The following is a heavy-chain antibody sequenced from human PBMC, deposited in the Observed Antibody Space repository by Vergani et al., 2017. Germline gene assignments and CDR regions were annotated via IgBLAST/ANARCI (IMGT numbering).Heavy chain of an antibody. D-gene: IGHD3-3*01. CDR1: GGSISSGSYY. CDR3: ARALYYDFWSGYDDYYYYYMDV. Sequence: QVQLQESGPGLVKPSQTLSLTCTVSGGSISSGSYYWSWIRQPAGKGLEWIGRIYTSGSTNYNPSLKSRGTISVDTSKNQFSLKLSSVTAADTAVYYCARALYYDFWSGYDDYYYYYMDVWGKGTTVTVYS. CDR2: IYTSGST. J-gene: IGHJ6*03. V-gene: IGHV4-61*02.